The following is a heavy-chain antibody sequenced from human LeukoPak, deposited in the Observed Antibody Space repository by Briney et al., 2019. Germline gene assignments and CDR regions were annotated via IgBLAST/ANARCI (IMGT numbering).Heavy chain of an antibody. CDR3: ARVKTMIIVVSLFDY. D-gene: IGHD3-22*01. V-gene: IGHV1-2*02. CDR2: INPNSGGT. Sequence: ASVEVSCKASGYTFTGYYMHWVRQAPGQGLEWMGWINPNSGGTNYAQQFQGRLTMTRDTSISTAYMELSRLRSDDTAVYYCARVKTMIIVVSLFDYWGQGTLVTVSS. J-gene: IGHJ4*02. CDR1: GYTFTGYY.